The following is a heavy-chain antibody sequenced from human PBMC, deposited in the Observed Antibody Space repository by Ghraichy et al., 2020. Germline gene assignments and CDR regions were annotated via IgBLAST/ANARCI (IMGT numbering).Heavy chain of an antibody. V-gene: IGHV4-30-2*01. J-gene: IGHJ3*01. CDR2: IYHYNGAA. CDR1: GGSISRAPYS. D-gene: IGHD2-15*01. Sequence: SETLSLTCTVSGGSISRAPYSWGWIRQPPGKGLEWVGYIYHYNGAAYYNPSLRSRVTISVPMSTNQLSLRLNSVTAADTAVYYCARHCSGDSCPADDIFDFSDQGTMVTVSS. CDR3: ARHCSGDSCPADDIFDF.